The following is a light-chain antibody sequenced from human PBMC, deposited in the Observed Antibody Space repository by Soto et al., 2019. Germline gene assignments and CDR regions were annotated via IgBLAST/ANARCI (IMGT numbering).Light chain of an antibody. J-gene: IGKJ4*01. Sequence: DLVMTQSPLSLPVTTGEPASISCRSSQSLLHSNGYNYLDWYLQKPGQSPQLLNYLGSNRASGVPDRFSGGGSGTDFTLKISRVEAEDVGVYYCRQALQTPLTFGGGTKVEIK. CDR2: LGS. CDR3: RQALQTPLT. CDR1: QSLLHSNGYNY. V-gene: IGKV2-28*01.